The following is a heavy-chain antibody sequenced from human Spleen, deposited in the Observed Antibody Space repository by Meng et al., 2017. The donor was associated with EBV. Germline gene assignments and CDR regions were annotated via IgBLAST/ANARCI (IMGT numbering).Heavy chain of an antibody. Sequence: QAGPGLFQPPQTLTRTVVIRCDSVARERFAWSWTRQSSARGLEWLMSTYYRSKALYDYSVSLQARLNINPHSSKNQSSLHLNTVTPEDTAVQYCTLEDMTSNFAFDPWGQGTLVTVSS. CDR3: TLEDMTSNFAFDP. CDR2: TYYRSKALY. D-gene: IGHD2-15*01. V-gene: IGHV6-1*01. J-gene: IGHJ5*02. CDR1: CDSVARERFA.